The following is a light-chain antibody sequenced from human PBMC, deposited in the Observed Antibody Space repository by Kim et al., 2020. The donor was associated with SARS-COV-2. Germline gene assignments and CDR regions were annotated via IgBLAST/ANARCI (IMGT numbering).Light chain of an antibody. V-gene: IGLV3-1*01. CDR1: KLGDKY. J-gene: IGLJ2*01. Sequence: SYELTQPPSVSVSPGQTATITCSGDKLGDKYACWYQQKQGQSPVLVIYQHSKRPSGIPERFFGSNSGNTANLTISGTQAMDEADYYCQAWDSSTVVFGGGTQLTVL. CDR3: QAWDSSTVV. CDR2: QHS.